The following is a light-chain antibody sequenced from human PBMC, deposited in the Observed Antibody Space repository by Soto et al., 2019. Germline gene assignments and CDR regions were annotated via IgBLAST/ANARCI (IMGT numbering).Light chain of an antibody. V-gene: IGKV1-5*03. J-gene: IGKJ4*01. CDR2: EAS. Sequence: DIQMTQSTSTLSASVGDRVTITCRASQTITRWLAWYQQKPGKAPKLLIYEASSLQSGVPSRFSGSGSGTEFTLTISSLQPEVFGTYYCQQYTYHSPGSFGGGTKVEIK. CDR3: QQYTYHSPGS. CDR1: QTITRW.